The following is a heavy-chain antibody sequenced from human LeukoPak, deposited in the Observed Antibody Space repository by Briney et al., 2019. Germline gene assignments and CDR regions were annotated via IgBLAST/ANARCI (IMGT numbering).Heavy chain of an antibody. V-gene: IGHV4-34*01. D-gene: IGHD6-13*01. Sequence: PSETLSLTCAVYGGSFSGYYWSWIRQPPGKGLEWIGEINHSGSTNYNPSLKSRVTISVDTSKNQFSLKLSSVTAADTAVYYCARGSRSSSWYPPFYYIDVWGKGTTVTVSS. CDR3: ARGSRSSSWYPPFYYIDV. CDR2: INHSGST. CDR1: GGSFSGYY. J-gene: IGHJ6*03.